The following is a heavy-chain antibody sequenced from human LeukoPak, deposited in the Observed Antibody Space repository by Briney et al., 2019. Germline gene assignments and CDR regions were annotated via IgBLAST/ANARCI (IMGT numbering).Heavy chain of an antibody. CDR1: EFTFSTYD. J-gene: IGHJ5*02. D-gene: IGHD3-16*01. Sequence: GGTLRLSCAASEFTFSTYDMSWVRQARGKGLEWVSAITGSGGSTYYADSVKGRFTISRDNSKNTLYLQMSSLRTDDTAVYYCAKSGGVRFDPWGQGTLVTVSS. CDR3: AKSGGVRFDP. CDR2: ITGSGGST. V-gene: IGHV3-23*01.